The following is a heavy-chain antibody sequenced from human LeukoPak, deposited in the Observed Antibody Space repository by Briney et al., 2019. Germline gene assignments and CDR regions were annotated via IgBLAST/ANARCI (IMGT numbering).Heavy chain of an antibody. CDR3: ARDYRGSLDTFDY. V-gene: IGHV3-30-3*01. Sequence: GGSLRLSCAASGFTFSSYAMHWVRQAPGKGLEWVAVISYDGSNKYYADSVKGRFTISRDNYKNTLYLQMNSLRAEDTAVYYCARDYRGSLDTFDYWGQGTLVTVSS. CDR2: ISYDGSNK. CDR1: GFTFSSYA. D-gene: IGHD1-26*01. J-gene: IGHJ4*02.